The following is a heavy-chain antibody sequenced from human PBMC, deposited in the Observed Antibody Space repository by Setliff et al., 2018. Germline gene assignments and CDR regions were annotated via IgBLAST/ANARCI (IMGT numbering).Heavy chain of an antibody. CDR2: INQSGST. J-gene: IGHJ4*02. D-gene: IGHD1-26*01. V-gene: IGHV4-39*07. Sequence: KTSETLSLTCTVSGGSISSSSYYWGWIRQPPGKGLEWIGEINQSGSTNYNPSLKSRVTMSVDTSKNQFSLKLSSVTAADTAVYYCARGVGATNDYWGQGTLVTVSS. CDR1: GGSISSSSYY. CDR3: ARGVGATNDY.